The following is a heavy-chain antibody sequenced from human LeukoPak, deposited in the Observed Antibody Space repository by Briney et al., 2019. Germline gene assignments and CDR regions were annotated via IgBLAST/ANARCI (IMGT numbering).Heavy chain of an antibody. Sequence: GGSLRLSCAASGFTVSSNYMIGFRQAPGKGLEWVSVIYSGASTYYADSVKGRFTISRDNSKNTLYLQMNSLRAEDSAVYYCAVNHGGNYFDYWGREPWSPSPQ. CDR1: GFTVSSNY. CDR3: AVNHGGNYFDY. D-gene: IGHD4-23*01. J-gene: IGHJ4*02. V-gene: IGHV3-66*02. CDR2: IYSGAST.